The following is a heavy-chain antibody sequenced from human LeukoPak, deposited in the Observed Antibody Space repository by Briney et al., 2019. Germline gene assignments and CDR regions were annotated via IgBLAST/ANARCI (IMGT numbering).Heavy chain of an antibody. D-gene: IGHD1-26*01. CDR3: TRHGGSYPLEFDY. CDR1: GFTFSGSA. J-gene: IGHJ4*02. Sequence: GGSLRLSCAASGFTFSGSAMHWVRQASGKGLEWVGRIRSKANSYATAYAASVKGRFTISRDDSKNTAYLQMNSLKTEDTAVYYCTRHGGSYPLEFDYWGQGTLVTVSS. CDR2: IRSKANSYAT. V-gene: IGHV3-73*01.